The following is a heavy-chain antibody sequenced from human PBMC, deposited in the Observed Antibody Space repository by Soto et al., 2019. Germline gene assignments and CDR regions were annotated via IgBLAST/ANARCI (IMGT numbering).Heavy chain of an antibody. CDR2: IYYSGST. CDR3: ARGSPYYYGSGSYYNYYYYGMDV. Sequence: SETLSLTCTVPGGSISSYYWSWIRQPPGKGLEWIGYIYYSGSTNYNPSLKSRVTISVETSKNPFSLKLSSVTAADTAVYYCARGSPYYYGSGSYYNYYYYGMDVWGQGTTVTVSS. J-gene: IGHJ6*02. V-gene: IGHV4-59*12. D-gene: IGHD3-10*01. CDR1: GGSISSYY.